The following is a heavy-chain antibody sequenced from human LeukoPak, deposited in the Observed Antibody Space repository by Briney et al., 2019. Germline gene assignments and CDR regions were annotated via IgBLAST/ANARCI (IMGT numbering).Heavy chain of an antibody. V-gene: IGHV4-39*01. D-gene: IGHD2-15*01. CDR3: ARGDYGYWFDF. Sequence: PSETLSLTCTVSGGSISSSGSNWGWIRQPPGKGLEWIGTIYYSGSTYYNPSLKSRGSISVDTSKNQFSLKLSSVTAADTAVYYCARGDYGYWFDFWGQGTLVTVSS. CDR2: IYYSGST. CDR1: GGSISSSGSN. J-gene: IGHJ4*02.